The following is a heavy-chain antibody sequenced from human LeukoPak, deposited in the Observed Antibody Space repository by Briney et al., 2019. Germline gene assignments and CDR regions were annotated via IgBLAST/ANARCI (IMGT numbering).Heavy chain of an antibody. Sequence: PSETLSLTCTLSGGSISTYYWSWIRQPPGKGLEYVSAIMPNGETRGYANSMKGRFTISRDNSKNTLYLQMGSLRAEDMAIYYCARDRDGGFAFDIWGQGTLVTVSS. CDR2: IMPNGETR. D-gene: IGHD2-15*01. CDR3: ARDRDGGFAFDI. CDR1: GGSISTYY. V-gene: IGHV3-64*01. J-gene: IGHJ3*02.